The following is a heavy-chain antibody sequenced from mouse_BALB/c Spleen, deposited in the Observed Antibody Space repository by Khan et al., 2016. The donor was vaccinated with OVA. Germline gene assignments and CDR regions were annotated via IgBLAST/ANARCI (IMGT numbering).Heavy chain of an antibody. D-gene: IGHD1-3*01. CDR1: GYTFTDFA. J-gene: IGHJ3*01. V-gene: IGHV1S137*01. CDR2: ISTYYGDA. CDR3: VRGSGKSRFAY. Sequence: QVQLQQSGAELVRPGVSEKISCKGSGYTFTDFAMHWMKQSHAKSLEWLGVISTYYGDADYNHKFRDKATMTVDKSSSTAYMELAGLTSEDSAIYYCVRGSGKSRFAYWGQGTLVTVSA.